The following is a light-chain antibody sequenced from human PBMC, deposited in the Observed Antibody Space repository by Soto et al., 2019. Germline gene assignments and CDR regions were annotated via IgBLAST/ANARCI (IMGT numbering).Light chain of an antibody. J-gene: IGKJ3*01. CDR1: QSIRTN. V-gene: IGKV3-15*01. CDR2: GAS. Sequence: EIVLTQSPATLSVSAGGTVTLSCRASQSIRTNVAWYQQIPGQAPRLLVYGASTRATGVPARFSGSGSGIEFTLTISSLQSEDSALYYCQQYFNWPLTWTFGPGTKVQIK. CDR3: QQYFNWPLTWT.